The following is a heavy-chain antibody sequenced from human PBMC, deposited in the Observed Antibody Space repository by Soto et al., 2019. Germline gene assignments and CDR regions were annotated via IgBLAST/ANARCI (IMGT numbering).Heavy chain of an antibody. J-gene: IGHJ6*02. CDR1: GLTVSSNY. Sequence: PGGSLRLSCAASGLTVSSNYMSWVRPAPGKGLEWVSVIYSGGSTYYADSVKGRFTISRDNSKNTLYLQMNSLRAEDTAVYYCARVSPDCSSTSCGTYMDVWGQGTTVTVSS. V-gene: IGHV3-53*01. CDR3: ARVSPDCSSTSCGTYMDV. D-gene: IGHD2-2*01. CDR2: IYSGGST.